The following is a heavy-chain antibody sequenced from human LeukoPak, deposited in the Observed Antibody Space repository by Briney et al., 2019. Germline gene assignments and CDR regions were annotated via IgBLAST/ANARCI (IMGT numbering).Heavy chain of an antibody. V-gene: IGHV3-23*01. CDR1: GFTYRRYD. Sequence: GGSLRLSCAASGFTYRRYDMRWVRQAPGKGLEWVSAISGSGCSTYYADSVNGRFTISRDNSKNTLYLQMNSLRAEDTAVYYCAKVAAAGNDYWGQGTLVTVSS. D-gene: IGHD6-13*01. CDR2: ISGSGCST. CDR3: AKVAAAGNDY. J-gene: IGHJ4*02.